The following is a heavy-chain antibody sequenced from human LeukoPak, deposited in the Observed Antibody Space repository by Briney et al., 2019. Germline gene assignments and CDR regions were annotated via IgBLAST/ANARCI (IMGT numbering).Heavy chain of an antibody. CDR1: GYTFTSYD. J-gene: IGHJ4*02. Sequence: ASVKVSCKASGYTFTSYDINWVRQATGQGLEWMRWMNPNSGNTGYAQKFQGRVTMTRNTSISTAYMELSSLRSEDTAVYYCARGLARTSMVTRGGVRFDYWGQGTLVTVSS. CDR2: MNPNSGNT. D-gene: IGHD5-18*01. V-gene: IGHV1-8*01. CDR3: ARGLARTSMVTRGGVRFDY.